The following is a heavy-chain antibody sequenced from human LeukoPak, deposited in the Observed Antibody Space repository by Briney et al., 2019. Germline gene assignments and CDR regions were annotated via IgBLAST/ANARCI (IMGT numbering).Heavy chain of an antibody. CDR1: GFTFSSYS. CDR3: ARAAVTSSYYYYYYMDV. V-gene: IGHV3-48*01. CDR2: ISSSSSTI. D-gene: IGHD2-21*02. J-gene: IGHJ6*03. Sequence: GGSLRLSCAASGFTFSSYSMNWVRQAPGKGLEWVSYISSSSSTIYYADSVRGQFTISRDNAKNSLFLQMNSLRAEDTAVYYCARAAVTSSYYYYYYMDVWGKGSTVTVSS.